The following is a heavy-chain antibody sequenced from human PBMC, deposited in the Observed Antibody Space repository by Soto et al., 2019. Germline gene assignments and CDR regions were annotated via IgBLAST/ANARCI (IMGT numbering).Heavy chain of an antibody. J-gene: IGHJ4*02. V-gene: IGHV3-30*18. CDR3: AKDYGGLRYFDWLLSNAPHY. CDR1: GFTFSSYG. CDR2: ISYDGSNK. Sequence: GGSLRLSCAASGFTFSSYGMHWVRQAPGKGLEWVAVISYDGSNKYYADSVKGRFTISRDNSKNTLYLQMNSLRAEDTAVYYCAKDYGGLRYFDWLLSNAPHYWGQGTLVTVSS. D-gene: IGHD3-9*01.